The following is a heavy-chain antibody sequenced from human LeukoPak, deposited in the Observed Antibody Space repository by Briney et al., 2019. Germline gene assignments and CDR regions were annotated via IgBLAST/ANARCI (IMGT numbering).Heavy chain of an antibody. CDR2: ISYDGSNK. Sequence: PGRSLRLSCAASGFTFSSYAMHWVRQAPGKGLEWVAVISYDGSNKYYADSVKGRFTISRDNSKNMLYLQMNSLRAEDTAVYYCATDRHNGNYPRYFDYWAREPWSPSPQ. J-gene: IGHJ4*02. D-gene: IGHD1-26*01. CDR1: GFTFSSYA. CDR3: ATDRHNGNYPRYFDY. V-gene: IGHV3-30-3*01.